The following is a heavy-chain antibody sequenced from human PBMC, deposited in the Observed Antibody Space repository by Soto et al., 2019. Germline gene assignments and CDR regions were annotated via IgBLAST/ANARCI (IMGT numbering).Heavy chain of an antibody. V-gene: IGHV3-21*04. CDR2: VSKSDYT. CDR3: AREDSIIIPAVSDF. J-gene: IGHJ4*02. CDR1: GFPFNNYG. Sequence: GGSLRLSCAASGFPFNNYGINWVRQAPGKGLEWVSTVSKSDYTYYSDLVKGRFTISRDNAKNTVSLQMNTLRAEDTAVYYCAREDSIIIPAVSDFWGQGTLVTVSS. D-gene: IGHD2-2*01.